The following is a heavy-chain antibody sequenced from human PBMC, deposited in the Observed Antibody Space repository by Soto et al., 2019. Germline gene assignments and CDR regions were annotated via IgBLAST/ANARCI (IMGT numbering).Heavy chain of an antibody. CDR1: GGSISSGGYS. CDR3: ARGPLRRSYYFDY. Sequence: SETLSLTCAVSGGSISSGGYSWSWIRQPPGKGLEWIGYIYHSGSTYYNPSLKSRVTISVDRSKNQFSLKLSSVTAADTAVYYCARGPLRRSYYFDYWGQGTLVTVSS. D-gene: IGHD1-26*01. CDR2: IYHSGST. V-gene: IGHV4-30-2*01. J-gene: IGHJ4*02.